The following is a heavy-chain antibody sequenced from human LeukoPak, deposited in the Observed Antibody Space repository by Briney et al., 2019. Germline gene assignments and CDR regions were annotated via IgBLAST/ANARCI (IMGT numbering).Heavy chain of an antibody. Sequence: GGSLRLSCAASGFTVSSDYMSWVRQAPGKGLEWVSVIYNGGSTYYADSVKGRFTVSSDNSKNTLYLQMNFLRAEDTAVYYCARAGENWGQGTLVTVSS. V-gene: IGHV3-66*01. J-gene: IGHJ4*02. CDR3: ARAGEN. D-gene: IGHD7-27*01. CDR2: IYNGGST. CDR1: GFTVSSDY.